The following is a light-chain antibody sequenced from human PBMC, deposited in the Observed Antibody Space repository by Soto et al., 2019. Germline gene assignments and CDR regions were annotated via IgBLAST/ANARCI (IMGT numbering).Light chain of an antibody. Sequence: EIQMTQSPSTLSAPVGDRVTITCRASQNIYTWLAWYQQKPGIAPKLLIYKASTLQSGVPSRFSGSGSGTDFTLTISGPQPDDSAAYYCQQYERYSTFGQGTKVDI. CDR3: QQYERYST. V-gene: IGKV1-5*03. CDR1: QNIYTW. CDR2: KAS. J-gene: IGKJ1*01.